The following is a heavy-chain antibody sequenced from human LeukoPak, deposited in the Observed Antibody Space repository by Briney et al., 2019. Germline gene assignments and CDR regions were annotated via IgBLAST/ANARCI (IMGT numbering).Heavy chain of an antibody. V-gene: IGHV4-38-2*02. D-gene: IGHD2-15*01. Sequence: SETLSLTCTVSGYSSSSGYYWGWIRQPPGKGLEWIGSIHYSGSTYYNPSLQSRVTISIDTSKNQFSLKLRSVTAADTAVYYCARVRCSGGSCPYYCYYYYMGVWGKGTTVTVSS. CDR2: IHYSGST. J-gene: IGHJ6*03. CDR3: ARVRCSGGSCPYYCYYYYMGV. CDR1: GYSSSSGYY.